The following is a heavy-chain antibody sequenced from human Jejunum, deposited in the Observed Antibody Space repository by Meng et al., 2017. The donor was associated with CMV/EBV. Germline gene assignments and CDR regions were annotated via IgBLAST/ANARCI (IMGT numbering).Heavy chain of an antibody. CDR1: GYTFTGYY. J-gene: IGHJ4*02. Sequence: QVELVQAGGEGKETGASVKASCKASGYTFTGYYMHWGRQAPGQGLEWMGWINPNSGGTNYAQKFQGWVTMTRDTSISTAYMELSRLRSDDTAVYYCARDWEGSWAVFDYWGQGTLVTVSS. D-gene: IGHD6-13*01. CDR3: ARDWEGSWAVFDY. V-gene: IGHV1-2*04. CDR2: INPNSGGT.